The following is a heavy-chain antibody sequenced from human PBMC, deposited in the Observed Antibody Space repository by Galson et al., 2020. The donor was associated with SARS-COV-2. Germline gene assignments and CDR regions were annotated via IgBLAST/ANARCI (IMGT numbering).Heavy chain of an antibody. CDR1: GFTFSSYG. CDR2: INHSGST. Sequence: ESLKISCAASGFTFSSYGMHWVRQAPGKGLEWIGEINHSGSTNYNPSLKSRVTISVDTSKNQFSLKLSSVTAADTAVYYCARGLPLYYYGSGSYPSFYYHTPNWFDPWGQGTLVTVSS. CDR3: ARGLPLYYYGSGSYPSFYYHTPNWFDP. D-gene: IGHD3-10*01. J-gene: IGHJ5*02. V-gene: IGHV4-34*01.